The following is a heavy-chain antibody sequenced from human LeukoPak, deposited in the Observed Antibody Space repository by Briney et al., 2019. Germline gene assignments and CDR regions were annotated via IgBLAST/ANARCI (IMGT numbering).Heavy chain of an antibody. V-gene: IGHV3-23*01. CDR3: AKDRKAVGATWDY. Sequence: GGSLRLSCAASGFTFSSYAMSWVRQAPGKGLEWVSAISGSGGSTYYAASVKGRFTISRDNSKNTLYLQMNSLRAEDTAVYYCAKDRKAVGATWDYWGQGTLVTVSS. CDR2: ISGSGGST. CDR1: GFTFSSYA. J-gene: IGHJ4*02. D-gene: IGHD1-26*01.